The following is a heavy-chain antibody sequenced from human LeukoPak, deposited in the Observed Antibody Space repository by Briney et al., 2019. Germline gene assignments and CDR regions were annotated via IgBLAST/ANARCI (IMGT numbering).Heavy chain of an antibody. J-gene: IGHJ4*02. D-gene: IGHD1-26*01. CDR3: ARAVRTVGATRRIDY. CDR1: GYTFTGYY. V-gene: IGHV1-2*02. CDR2: INPNGGGT. Sequence: ASVKVSCKASGYTFTGYYMHWVRQAPGQGLEWMGWINPNGGGTNYAQKFQGRVTMTRDTSISTAYMELSRLRSDDTAVYYCARAVRTVGATRRIDYWGQGTLVTVSS.